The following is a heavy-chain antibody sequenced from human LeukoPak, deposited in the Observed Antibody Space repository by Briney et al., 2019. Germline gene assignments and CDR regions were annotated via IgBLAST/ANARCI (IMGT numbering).Heavy chain of an antibody. CDR2: IYFSGST. V-gene: IGHV4-59*01. CDR3: ARWGDGWFDP. D-gene: IGHD3-16*01. J-gene: IGHJ5*02. Sequence: SETLSLTCTVSGGSISSYYWSWIRQPPGKGLEWIGYIYFSGSTNYNPSLKSRVTISVDTSKNQFSLKLSSVTAADTAVYYCARWGDGWFDPWGQGTLVTVSS. CDR1: GGSISSYY.